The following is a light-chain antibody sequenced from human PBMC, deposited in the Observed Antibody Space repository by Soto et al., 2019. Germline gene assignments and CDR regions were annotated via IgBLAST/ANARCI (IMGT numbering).Light chain of an antibody. CDR2: DDD. CDR3: QIWDSDSDHDV. CDR1: NIVGYN. V-gene: IGLV3-21*02. Sequence: SYELTQPPSVSVAPGRAARVTCGGSNIVGYNVQWYQQKPGQAPVLVVYDDDVRPSGIPERFSGSNSGNTATLTISRVEAGYEADDYRQIWDSDSDHDVFRSGTQVTVL. J-gene: IGLJ1*01.